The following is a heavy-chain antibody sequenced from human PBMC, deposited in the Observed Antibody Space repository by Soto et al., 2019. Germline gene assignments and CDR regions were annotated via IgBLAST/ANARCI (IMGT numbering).Heavy chain of an antibody. CDR1: GFTFSNAW. CDR3: TTVMEEGYYDFWSGYYTYYGMDV. V-gene: IGHV3-15*07. D-gene: IGHD3-3*01. CDR2: IKSKTDGGTT. Sequence: GGSLRLSCAASGFTFSNAWMNWVRQAPGKGLEWVGRIKSKTDGGTTDYAAPVKGRFTISRDDSKNTLYLQMNSLKTEDTAVYYCTTVMEEGYYDFWSGYYTYYGMDVWGQGTTVTVSS. J-gene: IGHJ6*02.